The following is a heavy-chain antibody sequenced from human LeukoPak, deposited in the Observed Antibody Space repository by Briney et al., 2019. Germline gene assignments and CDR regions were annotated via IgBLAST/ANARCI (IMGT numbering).Heavy chain of an antibody. D-gene: IGHD5-12*01. CDR1: GFTFSTYW. V-gene: IGHV3-7*01. CDR3: ARDSPGYGAYVS. CDR2: IKEDGSRE. Sequence: PGGSLRLSCAASGFTFSTYWMTWVRQAPGKGLEWVANIKEDGSREYYVDSVKGRLTISRDNAKNSLYLQMDSLTAEDTAVYYCARDSPGYGAYVSWGQGTLVPVSS. J-gene: IGHJ1*01.